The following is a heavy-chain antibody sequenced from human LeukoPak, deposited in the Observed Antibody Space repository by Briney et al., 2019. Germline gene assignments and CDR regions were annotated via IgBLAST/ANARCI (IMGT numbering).Heavy chain of an antibody. V-gene: IGHV3-48*01. CDR2: ISSSSNTI. D-gene: IGHD3-22*01. J-gene: IGHJ4*02. Sequence: GGSLRLSCAASGFTFSSYNLNWVRQAPGKGLEWVSYISSSSNTIYYTDSVKGRFSISRDNAKNSLYLQMSSLRAEDTAIYYCARLRDDTPYWGQGTLVTVSS. CDR3: ARLRDDTPY. CDR1: GFTFSSYN.